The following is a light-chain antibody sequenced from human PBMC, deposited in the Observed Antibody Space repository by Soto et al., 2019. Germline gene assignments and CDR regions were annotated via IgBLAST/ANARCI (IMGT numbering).Light chain of an antibody. CDR2: EDS. J-gene: IGLJ1*01. CDR3: SSFTSSNAYV. V-gene: IGLV2-14*01. Sequence: QSVPTQPASVSGSPGQSITISCTGTSSDVGTYNYVSWYQQHPGKAPKVMIYEDSTRPPGVSKRFSGSKSGNTASLTISGLQAEDEAEYYCSSFTSSNAYVFGSGTKVTV. CDR1: SSDVGTYNY.